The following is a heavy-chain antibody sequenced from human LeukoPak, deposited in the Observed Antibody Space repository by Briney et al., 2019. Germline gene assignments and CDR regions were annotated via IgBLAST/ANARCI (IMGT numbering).Heavy chain of an antibody. CDR2: MNHSGSN. CDR3: ARGSAPLAGY. D-gene: IGHD2-15*01. V-gene: IGHV4-34*01. J-gene: IGHJ4*02. Sequence: PSQTLSLTCAVYGGSFSGYYWSWIRQPPGKGMEWHGEMNHSGSNTYNPSLKTGSPISVDTSKNPFSLKQSSVTAADTAVYYCARGSAPLAGYWGQGTLVTVSS. CDR1: GGSFSGYY.